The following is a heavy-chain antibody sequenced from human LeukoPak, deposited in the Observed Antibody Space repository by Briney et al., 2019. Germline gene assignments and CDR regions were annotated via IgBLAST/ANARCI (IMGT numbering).Heavy chain of an antibody. D-gene: IGHD7-27*01. J-gene: IGHJ4*02. CDR1: GFTFSSYW. CDR2: INIDGSEK. V-gene: IGHV3-7*01. CDR3: AREGTLRAHWDPFDY. Sequence: GGSLRLSCAASGFTFSSYWMSWVRQAPGKGLEWVATINIDGSEKYYVDSVKGRFTISRDNARNSLYLQMNSLRGEDTAVYYCAREGTLRAHWDPFDYWGQGTLDTVSS.